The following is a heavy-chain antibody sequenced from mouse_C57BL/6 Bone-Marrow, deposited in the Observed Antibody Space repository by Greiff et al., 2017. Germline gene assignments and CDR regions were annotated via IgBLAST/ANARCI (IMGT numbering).Heavy chain of an antibody. CDR2: ISDGGSYT. D-gene: IGHD2-12*01. J-gene: IGHJ2*01. CDR1: GFTFSSYA. CDR3: ARERGPFYAPDY. Sequence: EVQGVESGGGLVKPGGSLKLSCAASGFTFSSYAMSWVRQTPVKRLEWVATISDGGSYTYYPDNVKGRFTISRDNAKNNLYLQMSHLKSEDTAMYYCARERGPFYAPDYGGQGTTLTVSS. V-gene: IGHV5-4*01.